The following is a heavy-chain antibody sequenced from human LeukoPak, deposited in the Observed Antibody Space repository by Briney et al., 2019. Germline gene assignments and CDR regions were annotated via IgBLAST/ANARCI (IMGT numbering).Heavy chain of an antibody. CDR3: ARARVISLNWFAP. CDR2: ISAYNGNT. V-gene: IGHV1-18*01. Sequence: ASVKVSCKASGYTFTSYGISWVRQAPGQGREWMGWISAYNGNTNYAQKLQGRVSMTTDTSTSKAYMELSRLRSEDTAVSYCARARVISLNWFAPWGQGTLVTVSS. J-gene: IGHJ5*02. CDR1: GYTFTSYG. D-gene: IGHD2-21*01.